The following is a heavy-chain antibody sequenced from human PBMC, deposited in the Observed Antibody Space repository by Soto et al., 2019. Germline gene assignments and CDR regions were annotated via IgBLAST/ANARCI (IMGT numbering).Heavy chain of an antibody. CDR1: GYSFTSYW. V-gene: IGHV5-51*01. CDR2: IYPGDSAT. D-gene: IGHD5-18*01. Sequence: GESLKISCKGSGYSFTSYWIGWVRQMPGKDLEWVGVIYPGDSATTYSPSFQGQVAISADKSISTAYLQWSSLKASDTAMYYCARSYSYGYYIDYWGQGTLVTVSS. CDR3: ARSYSYGYYIDY. J-gene: IGHJ4*02.